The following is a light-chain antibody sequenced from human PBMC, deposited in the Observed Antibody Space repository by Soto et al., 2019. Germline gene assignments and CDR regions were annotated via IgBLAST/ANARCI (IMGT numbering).Light chain of an antibody. V-gene: IGKV1D-16*01. J-gene: IGKJ1*01. CDR3: QQYNSYSWT. CDR1: QVISSW. CDR2: AAS. Sequence: DIQMTQSPSSVSASVGDRVTITCRASQVISSWLAWYQQKPGKAPKLLIYAASSLQSGVPSRFSGRRSGTEFALTISGLQPDDFATYYCQQYNSYSWTFGQGTKVDIK.